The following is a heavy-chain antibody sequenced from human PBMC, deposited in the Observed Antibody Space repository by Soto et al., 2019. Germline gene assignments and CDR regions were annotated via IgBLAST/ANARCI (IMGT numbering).Heavy chain of an antibody. CDR1: GGTFSDSA. CDR3: ERGLGGSYFPFDF. V-gene: IGHV1-69*12. J-gene: IGHJ4*02. D-gene: IGHD1-26*01. Sequence: QVHLVQSGAEVKKPGSSVKVSCKTSGGTFSDSAINWLRQTPGQGLEWMGGLVPMFRTANYAPNLQGRVSITADESTSTVFMELSSLTFEDTTVYYCERGLGGSYFPFDFWGQGTLVTVSS. CDR2: LVPMFRTA.